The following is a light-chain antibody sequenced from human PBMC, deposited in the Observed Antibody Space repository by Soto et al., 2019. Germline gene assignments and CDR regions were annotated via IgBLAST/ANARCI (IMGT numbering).Light chain of an antibody. V-gene: IGKV3-15*01. CDR2: YAS. CDR1: QSVGNN. Sequence: EVIMTQSPGTLSVSPGERATLSCRASQSVGNNLAWYQQKPGQVPRLLIYYASTRATGIPARFSGSGSGTEFTLTISSLQSEDFALYYCQQYNDWPPITFGQGTRLEIK. J-gene: IGKJ5*01. CDR3: QQYNDWPPIT.